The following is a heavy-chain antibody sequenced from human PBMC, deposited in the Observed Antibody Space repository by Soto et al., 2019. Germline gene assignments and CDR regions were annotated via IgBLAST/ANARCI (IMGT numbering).Heavy chain of an antibody. CDR1: GGTFSSYT. CDR2: IIPILGIA. J-gene: IGHJ4*02. Sequence: QVQLVQSGAEVKKPGSSVKVSCKASGGTFSSYTISWVRQAPGQGLEWMGRIIPILGIANYAQKFQGRVKIPADKPTSTTYMELSSLRSEDTPVYYCAGEEDIVVVPGPHTGPFDSWGQGTLVTVSS. D-gene: IGHD2-2*01. V-gene: IGHV1-69*08. CDR3: AGEEDIVVVPGPHTGPFDS.